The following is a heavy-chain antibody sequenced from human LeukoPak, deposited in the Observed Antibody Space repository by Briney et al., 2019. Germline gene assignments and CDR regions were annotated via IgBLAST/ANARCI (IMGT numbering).Heavy chain of an antibody. CDR2: IIPILGIA. J-gene: IGHJ4*02. Sequence: SVKVSCKASGGTFSSYAISWVRQAPGQGLEWMGRIIPILGIANYAQKFQGRVTITADKSTSTAYMELSSLRSEDTAVYYCARDVEMATIYYFDYWGQGTLVTASS. CDR3: ARDVEMATIYYFDY. D-gene: IGHD5-24*01. V-gene: IGHV1-69*04. CDR1: GGTFSSYA.